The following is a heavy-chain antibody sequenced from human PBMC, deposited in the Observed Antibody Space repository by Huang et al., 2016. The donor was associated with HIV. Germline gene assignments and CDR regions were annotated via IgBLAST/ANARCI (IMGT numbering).Heavy chain of an antibody. Sequence: QVQLQQWGAGLLKPSETLSLTCAGYGGSVSGHYWSWIRQPPGKGLEWIAEINDNGYTNYNPSLKSRVTISVHTSRNQFSLKLNSVTAADAAVYYCARASWYEPRSWYFGLWGRDTLVTVSS. CDR1: GGSVSGHY. J-gene: IGHJ2*01. CDR3: ARASWYEPRSWYFGL. D-gene: IGHD6-13*01. V-gene: IGHV4-34*01. CDR2: INDNGYT.